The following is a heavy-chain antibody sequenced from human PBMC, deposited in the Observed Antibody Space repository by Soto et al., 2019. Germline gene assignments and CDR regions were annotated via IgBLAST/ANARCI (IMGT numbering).Heavy chain of an antibody. CDR2: IYPGDSDT. CDR3: ASLGSNLIDSSGLEAFDI. J-gene: IGHJ3*02. CDR1: GYSFTSYW. V-gene: IGHV5-51*01. D-gene: IGHD3-22*01. Sequence: PGESLKISCKGSGYSFTSYWIGWVRQMPGKGLEWMGIIYPGDSDTRYSPSFQGQVTISADKSISTAYLQWSSLKASDTAMYYCASLGSNLIDSSGLEAFDIWGQGTMVT.